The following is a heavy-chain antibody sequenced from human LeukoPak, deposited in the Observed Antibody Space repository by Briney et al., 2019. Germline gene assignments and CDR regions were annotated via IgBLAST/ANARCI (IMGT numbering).Heavy chain of an antibody. CDR2: IYYSGST. CDR3: ARDQVGALSAGDYYYMDV. J-gene: IGHJ6*03. V-gene: IGHV4-59*01. Sequence: PSETLSLTCTVSGGSISSYYGSWIRQPPGKGRGWIGYIYYSGSTNYNPSLKSRVTISVDTSKNQFSLKLSSVTAADTAVYYCARDQVGALSAGDYYYMDVWGKGTTVTVSS. CDR1: GGSISSYY. D-gene: IGHD4/OR15-4a*01.